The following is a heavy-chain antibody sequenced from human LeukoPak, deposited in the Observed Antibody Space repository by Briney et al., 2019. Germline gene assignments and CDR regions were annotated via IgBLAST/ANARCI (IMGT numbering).Heavy chain of an antibody. Sequence: SETLSLTCTFSGGSFRSHFWNWVRQFPGKGLEWIGFGHHSGSTMYNPSLNSRVALSVDASKNQFSLKLNSVTAADTAVYYCARWGEHSTFPVFAFDLWGQGTMVTVSS. CDR2: GHHSGST. V-gene: IGHV4-59*11. CDR3: ARWGEHSTFPVFAFDL. D-gene: IGHD3-10*01. J-gene: IGHJ3*01. CDR1: GGSFRSHF.